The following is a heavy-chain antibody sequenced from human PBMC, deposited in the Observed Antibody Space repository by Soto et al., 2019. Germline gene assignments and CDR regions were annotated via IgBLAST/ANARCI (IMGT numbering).Heavy chain of an antibody. CDR3: ARDTATRVVVTEFDY. Sequence: PGGSLRLSCAASGFTFNTYGMSWVRQAPGKGLEWVSAITGSGGSTFSADSVKGRFTISRDSSKSTLYLQMSSLRVEDTAVYYCARDTATRVVVTEFDYWGQGTLVTVSS. V-gene: IGHV3-23*01. D-gene: IGHD2-21*02. J-gene: IGHJ4*02. CDR1: GFTFNTYG. CDR2: ITGSGGST.